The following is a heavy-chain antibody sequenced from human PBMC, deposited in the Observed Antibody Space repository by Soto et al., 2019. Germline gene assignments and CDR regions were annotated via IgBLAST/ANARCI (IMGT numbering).Heavy chain of an antibody. D-gene: IGHD3-10*01. J-gene: IGHJ4*02. CDR2: ISAYNGNT. CDR1: GYTFTSYG. V-gene: IGHV1-18*01. Sequence: ASVKVSCKASGYTFTSYGISWVRQAPGQGLEWMGWISAYNGNTNYAQKLQGRLTITKDTSRDQVVLTMTNMDPVDTATYYCAHKGSGSRAIDYWGQGALVTVSS. CDR3: AHKGSGSRAIDY.